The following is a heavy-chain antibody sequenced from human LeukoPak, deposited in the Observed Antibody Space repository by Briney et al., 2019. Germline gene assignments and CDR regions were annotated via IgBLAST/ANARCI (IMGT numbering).Heavy chain of an antibody. Sequence: SETLSLTCAVYGGSFSGYYWSWIRQPPGKGLEWIGEINHSGYTNYNPSLKSRVTISVGTSKNQFSLKLSSVTAADTAVYYCARWMVGDTFDYWGQGTLVTVSS. V-gene: IGHV4-34*01. CDR1: GGSFSGYY. J-gene: IGHJ4*02. CDR3: ARWMVGDTFDY. D-gene: IGHD1-26*01. CDR2: INHSGYT.